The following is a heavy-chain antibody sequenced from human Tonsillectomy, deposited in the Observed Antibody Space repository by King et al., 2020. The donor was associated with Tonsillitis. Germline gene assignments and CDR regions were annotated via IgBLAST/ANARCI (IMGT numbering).Heavy chain of an antibody. Sequence: VQLQQWGAGLLKPSESLSLTGAVYGGSFSGYYWSWIRQPPGKGLEWIGEINHSGRTHYNPSLKSRVTVSVDTSKNQFSLKLSSVTAADTAVYYCARLLFCSNGICPPDYYYYYMDVWGKGTTVTVSS. CDR2: INHSGRT. D-gene: IGHD2-8*01. V-gene: IGHV4-34*01. J-gene: IGHJ6*03. CDR3: ARLLFCSNGICPPDYYYYYMDV. CDR1: GGSFSGYY.